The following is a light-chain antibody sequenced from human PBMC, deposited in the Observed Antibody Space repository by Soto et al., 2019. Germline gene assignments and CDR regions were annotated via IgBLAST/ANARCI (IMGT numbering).Light chain of an antibody. CDR2: DAS. CDR1: QSVSSSY. CDR3: HQRSSWPLT. V-gene: IGKV3-11*01. J-gene: IGKJ4*01. Sequence: EILLTQSPSTLALSSGERGNLSRRASQSVSSSYLAWYKQKPGQAPRLLIYDASNRATGIPARFSGSGSGTDFTLTISSLEPEDFAVYYCHQRSSWPLTFGGGTKVDIK.